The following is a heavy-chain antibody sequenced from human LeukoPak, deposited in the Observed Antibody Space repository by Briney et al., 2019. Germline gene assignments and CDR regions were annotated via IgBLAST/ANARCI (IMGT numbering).Heavy chain of an antibody. V-gene: IGHV1-2*02. J-gene: IGHJ4*02. CDR3: ARLVGLSTKVSN. Sequence: ASVKVSCKASGYTFIGYYLHWVRQAPGQGLEWMGWINPTSGGTNYAQKFQDRVTMTRDTSINTAYMELSRLTSDDQAVYYCARLVGLSTKVSNWGQGTLVIVSS. D-gene: IGHD5/OR15-5a*01. CDR2: INPTSGGT. CDR1: GYTFIGYY.